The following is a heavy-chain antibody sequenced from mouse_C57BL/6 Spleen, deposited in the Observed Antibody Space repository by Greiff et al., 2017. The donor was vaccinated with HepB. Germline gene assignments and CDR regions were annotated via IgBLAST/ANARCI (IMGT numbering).Heavy chain of an antibody. CDR3: ARAITTVADYFDY. J-gene: IGHJ2*01. CDR2: IYPGDGDT. Sequence: QVQLKQSGAELVKPGASVKISCKASGYAFSSYWMNWVKQRPGKGLEWIGQIYPGDGDTNYNGKFKGKATLTADKSSSTAYMQLSSLTSEDSAVYFCARAITTVADYFDYWGQGTTLTVSS. V-gene: IGHV1-80*01. D-gene: IGHD1-1*01. CDR1: GYAFSSYW.